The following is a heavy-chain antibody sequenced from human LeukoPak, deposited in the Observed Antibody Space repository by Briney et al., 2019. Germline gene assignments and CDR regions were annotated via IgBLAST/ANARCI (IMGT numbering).Heavy chain of an antibody. CDR3: ASREGYYYDSSGIALGI. Sequence: PGGSLRLSCAASGFSFGEYSMTWVRPAPGKGLEWVSYIRCGSCAIYYADSVKGRFTISRDNAKKSLYLQMNSLRDEDTDVYYCASREGYYYDSSGIALGIWGQGTLVTVSS. D-gene: IGHD3-22*01. J-gene: IGHJ4*02. V-gene: IGHV3-48*02. CDR2: IRCGSCAI. CDR1: GFSFGEYS.